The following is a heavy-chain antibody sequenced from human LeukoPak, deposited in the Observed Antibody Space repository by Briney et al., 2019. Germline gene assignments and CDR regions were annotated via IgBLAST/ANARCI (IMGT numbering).Heavy chain of an antibody. Sequence: SETLSLTCAVSGGSISSNSYYWGWIRQPPGKGLEWIRSIYYSGSTYYNPSLKSRVTISVDTSKSQFSLRLNSVTAPDTAVYYCANPPTVTSFDYWGQGTLVTVSS. D-gene: IGHD4-11*01. CDR2: IYYSGST. CDR1: GGSISSNSYY. V-gene: IGHV4-39*07. J-gene: IGHJ4*02. CDR3: ANPPTVTSFDY.